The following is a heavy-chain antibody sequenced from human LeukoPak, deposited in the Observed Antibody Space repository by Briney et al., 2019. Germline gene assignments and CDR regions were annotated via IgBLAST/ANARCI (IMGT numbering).Heavy chain of an antibody. CDR1: GGSFSSYY. J-gene: IGHJ5*02. CDR3: ARGRFRFLEGTRRIDP. Sequence: SETLSLTCAVSGGSFSSYYWSWIRQPPGKGLEWIGEINHSGSTNYNPSLKSRVTISVDTSKNQFSLKLSSVTAADTAVYYCARGRFRFLEGTRRIDPWGQGTLVTVSS. D-gene: IGHD3-3*01. CDR2: INHSGST. V-gene: IGHV4-34*01.